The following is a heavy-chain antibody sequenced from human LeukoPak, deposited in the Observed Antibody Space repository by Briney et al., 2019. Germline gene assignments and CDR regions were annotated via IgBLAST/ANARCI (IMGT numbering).Heavy chain of an antibody. J-gene: IGHJ6*03. CDR3: ARVVGLTGYSSNWYSGYYYYMDV. D-gene: IGHD6-13*01. Sequence: SVKVSCKTSGGNFSSYAITWVRQTPGQGLEWMGGIIPIFGTTNHAQKFQDRVAISADKSTSTAYMKLSSLRSEDTAVYYCARVVGLTGYSSNWYSGYYYYMDVWGKGTTVTVSS. CDR2: IIPIFGTT. CDR1: GGNFSSYA. V-gene: IGHV1-69*06.